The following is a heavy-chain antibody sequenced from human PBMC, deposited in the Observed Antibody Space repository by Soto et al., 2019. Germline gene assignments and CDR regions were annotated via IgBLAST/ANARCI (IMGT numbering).Heavy chain of an antibody. D-gene: IGHD1-26*01. J-gene: IGHJ4*02. V-gene: IGHV3-30*18. CDR1: GFTFSSYG. CDR3: AKERWEPNYFDY. Sequence: PGGSLRLSCAASGFTFSSYGMHWVRQAPGKGLEWVAVISYDGSNKYYADSVKGRFTISRDNSKNTLYLQMNSLRAEDTAVYYCAKERWEPNYFDYWGQGTLVTVSS. CDR2: ISYDGSNK.